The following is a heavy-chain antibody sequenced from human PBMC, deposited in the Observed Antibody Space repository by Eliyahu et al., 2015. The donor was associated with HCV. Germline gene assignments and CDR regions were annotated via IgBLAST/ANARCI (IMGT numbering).Heavy chain of an antibody. J-gene: IGHJ4*02. V-gene: IGHV3-30*02. CDR1: GFTFNTYG. D-gene: IGHD3-10*01. CDR2: IRFDGTNK. Sequence: QVQLVESGGGVVQPGGSLRLSCAASGFTFNTYGMHWVRQAPGKGLEGVAFIRFDGTNKYYTDSVKGRFTISRDNSKKTLFLQMNSLRAEDTAVYYCAKDAGHITTIRGVYWGQGTLVIVSS. CDR3: AKDAGHITTIRGVY.